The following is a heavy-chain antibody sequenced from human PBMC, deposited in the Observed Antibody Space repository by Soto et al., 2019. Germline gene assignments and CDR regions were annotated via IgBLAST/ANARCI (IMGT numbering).Heavy chain of an antibody. V-gene: IGHV4-30-4*01. CDR1: GGSISSGDYY. D-gene: IGHD3-22*01. CDR2: IYYSGST. CDR3: ARRGYYYDSSGYYYSFGPDAFDI. Sequence: SETLSLTCTVSGGSISSGDYYWSWIRQPPGKGLEWIGYIYYSGSTYYNPSLKSRVTISVDTSKHQFSLKLSSVTAADTAVYCCARRGYYYDSSGYYYSFGPDAFDIWGQGTMVTVSS. J-gene: IGHJ3*02.